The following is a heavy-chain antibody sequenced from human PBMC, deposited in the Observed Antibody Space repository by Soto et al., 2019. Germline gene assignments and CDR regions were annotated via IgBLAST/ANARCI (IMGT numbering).Heavy chain of an antibody. J-gene: IGHJ2*01. CDR2: IYYSGST. Sequence: QVQLQESGPGLVKPSQTLSLTCTVSGGSISSGGYYWSWIRQHPGKGLEWIGYIYYSGSTYYNPSLKSRVTVPXXTXKXXFALKLSSVTAADTAVYYCARDCGGDCYSYWYFDLWGRGTLVTDSS. D-gene: IGHD2-21*02. V-gene: IGHV4-31*03. CDR3: ARDCGGDCYSYWYFDL. CDR1: GGSISSGGYY.